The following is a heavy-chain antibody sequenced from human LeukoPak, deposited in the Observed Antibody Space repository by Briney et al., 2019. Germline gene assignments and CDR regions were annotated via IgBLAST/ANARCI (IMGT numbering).Heavy chain of an antibody. D-gene: IGHD1-26*01. CDR1: GYTFTGYY. CDR2: INPNSGGT. CDR3: ARGSPEWELTEGDY. Sequence: ASVKVSCKASGYTFTGYYMHWVRQARGQGLEWMGWINPNSGGTNYAQKFQGRVTMTRDTSISTAYMELSRLRSDDTAVYYCARGSPEWELTEGDYWGQGTLVTVSS. J-gene: IGHJ4*02. V-gene: IGHV1-2*02.